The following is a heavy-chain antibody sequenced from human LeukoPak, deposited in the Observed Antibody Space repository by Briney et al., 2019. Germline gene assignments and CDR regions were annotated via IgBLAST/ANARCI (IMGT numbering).Heavy chain of an antibody. V-gene: IGHV3-30-3*01. CDR1: GFTFSSYA. CDR2: ISYNGSNK. J-gene: IGHJ6*02. Sequence: GGSLRLSCAASGFTFSSYAMHWVRQAPGKGLEWVAVISYNGSNKYYADSVKGRFTISRDNSKNTLYLQMNSLRAEDTAVYYCACPGPDIVVVPAAISPFYYYGMDVWGQGTTVTVSS. D-gene: IGHD2-2*02. CDR3: ACPGPDIVVVPAAISPFYYYGMDV.